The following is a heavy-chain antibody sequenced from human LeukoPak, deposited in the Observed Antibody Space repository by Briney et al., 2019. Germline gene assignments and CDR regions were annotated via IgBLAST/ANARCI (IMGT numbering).Heavy chain of an antibody. CDR1: GYTFTNYA. CDR3: ARDRRYSYGTDAFDI. V-gene: IGHV1-18*01. CDR2: ISAYDGHI. Sequence: ASVKASCKASGYTFTNYAISWVRQAPGQGLEWMGWISAYDGHINYAQKLQGRVTMTTDTSTSTAYMELRSLRSDDTAVYYCARDRRYSYGTDAFDIWGQGTMVTVSS. D-gene: IGHD5-18*01. J-gene: IGHJ3*02.